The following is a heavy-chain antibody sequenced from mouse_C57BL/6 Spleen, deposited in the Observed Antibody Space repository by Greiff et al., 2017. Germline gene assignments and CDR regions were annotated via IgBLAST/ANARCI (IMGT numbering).Heavy chain of an antibody. CDR2: ISSGGSYT. J-gene: IGHJ2*01. Sequence: EVMLVESGGDLVKPGGSLKLSCAASGFTFSSYGMSWVRQTPDKRLEWVATISSGGSYTYYPDSVKGRFTISSDNAKNTLYLQMSSLKSEDTAMYYCARQNGSSDYFDYGGQGTTLTVSS. D-gene: IGHD1-1*01. V-gene: IGHV5-6*01. CDR3: ARQNGSSDYFDY. CDR1: GFTFSSYG.